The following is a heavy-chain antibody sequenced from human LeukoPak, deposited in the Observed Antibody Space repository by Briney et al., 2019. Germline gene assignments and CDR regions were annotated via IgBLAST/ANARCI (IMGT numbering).Heavy chain of an antibody. Sequence: GGSLRLSCAASGFTFSSYAMSWVRQAPGKGLEWVSAISGSGGSTYYSDSVKGRFTISRDNCKNTLFLQMNSLRVEDTATYYCTKKRTTSVTDWFDPWGQGTLVTVSS. CDR2: ISGSGGST. J-gene: IGHJ5*02. CDR1: GFTFSSYA. V-gene: IGHV3-23*01. D-gene: IGHD4-17*01. CDR3: TKKRTTSVTDWFDP.